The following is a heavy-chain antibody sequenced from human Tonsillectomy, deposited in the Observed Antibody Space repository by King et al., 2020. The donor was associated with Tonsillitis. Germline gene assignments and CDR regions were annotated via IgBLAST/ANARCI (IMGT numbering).Heavy chain of an antibody. CDR2: IWYDGSNK. D-gene: IGHD6-19*01. Sequence: VQLVESGGGVVQPGRSLRLSCSASGFTFSSYGIHWVRQAPGKGLEGVAVIWYDGSNKYYADSVQGRFNISRDNSKNTLYLQMNSLRAEDTAVYYCARGIAVAALDAFDIWGQGTMVTVSS. V-gene: IGHV3-33*08. CDR3: ARGIAVAALDAFDI. J-gene: IGHJ3*02. CDR1: GFTFSSYG.